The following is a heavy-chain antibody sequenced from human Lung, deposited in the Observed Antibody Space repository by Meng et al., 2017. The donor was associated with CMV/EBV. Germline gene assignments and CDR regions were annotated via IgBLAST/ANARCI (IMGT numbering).Heavy chain of an antibody. CDR2: ISSSSSYI. CDR3: ARVFGRTLGDY. CDR1: GFAFSGYT. D-gene: IGHD3-3*01. V-gene: IGHV3-21*06. Sequence: GESXKISCAASGFAFSGYTMNWVRQAPGKGLEWVSSISSSSSYIYYADSVKGRFTISRDNAENSLSLLMNSLRVEDTAVYYCARVFGRTLGDYWGQGALVTVSS. J-gene: IGHJ4*02.